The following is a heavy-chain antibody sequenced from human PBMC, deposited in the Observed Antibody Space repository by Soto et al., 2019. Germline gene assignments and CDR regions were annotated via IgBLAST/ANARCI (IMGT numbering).Heavy chain of an antibody. CDR1: GFTFSGSA. Sequence: EVQLVESGGGLVQPGGSLKLSCAASGFTFSGSAMHWVRQASGKGLEWVGRIRSKANSYATAYAASVKGRFTISRDYSKNTAYLQMNSLKTEDTAVYYCTQMGDIVLDPLDYWGQGTLVTVSS. V-gene: IGHV3-73*01. J-gene: IGHJ4*02. CDR3: TQMGDIVLDPLDY. D-gene: IGHD2-8*02. CDR2: IRSKANSYAT.